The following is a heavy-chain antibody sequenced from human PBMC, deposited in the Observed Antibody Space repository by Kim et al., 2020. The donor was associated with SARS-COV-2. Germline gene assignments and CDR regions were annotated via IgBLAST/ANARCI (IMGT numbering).Heavy chain of an antibody. CDR2: TRNKAKSYTT. CDR3: ARVWTPNIPDTFDI. J-gene: IGHJ3*02. Sequence: GGSLRLSCAASGFTFGDHYMDWVRQAPGKGLEWVGRTRNKAKSYTTDYAASVRGRFIISRDDSKNSLYLQMDSLKTEDTAVYSCARVWTPNIPDTFDIWGQGTMVTVSS. CDR1: GFTFGDHY. D-gene: IGHD2-21*01. V-gene: IGHV3-72*01.